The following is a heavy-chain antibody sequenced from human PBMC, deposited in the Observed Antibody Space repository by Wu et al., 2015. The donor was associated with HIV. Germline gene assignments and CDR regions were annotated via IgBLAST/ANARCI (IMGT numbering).Heavy chain of an antibody. V-gene: IGHV1-8*01. CDR3: ARGPRGIAARIDI. Sequence: QVQLEQSGAEVRKPGASMTVSCRPSGYTFTSYDINWVRQAPGQGLEWMGRMNPNTGDTASAPKFQGRVTMTRQTSISTAYLELHTLRLDDTAVYYCARGPRGIAARIDIWGQGTMVTVSS. J-gene: IGHJ3*02. D-gene: IGHD6-6*01. CDR1: GYTFTSYD. CDR2: MNPNTGDT.